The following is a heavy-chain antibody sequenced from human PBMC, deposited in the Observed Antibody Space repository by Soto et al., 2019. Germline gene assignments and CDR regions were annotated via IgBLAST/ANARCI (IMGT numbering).Heavy chain of an antibody. Sequence: VQLVESGGGLVKPGGSLRLSCAASGFTFSDYYMNWVRQAPGKGLEWVSSISSSSTIYYADSVKGRFTISRDNAKNSLYLQMNSLRAEDTAVYYCARDPNYGGNFYDAFDIWGQGTMVTVSS. J-gene: IGHJ3*02. CDR3: ARDPNYGGNFYDAFDI. CDR1: GFTFSDYY. V-gene: IGHV3-11*04. CDR2: ISSSSTI. D-gene: IGHD4-17*01.